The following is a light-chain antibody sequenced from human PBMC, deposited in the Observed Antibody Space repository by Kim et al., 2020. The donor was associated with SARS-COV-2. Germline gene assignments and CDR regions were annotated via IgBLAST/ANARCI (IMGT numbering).Light chain of an antibody. J-gene: IGKJ2*01. Sequence: PGERATLSCRASQSVSSNSLTWYQQKPGQAPRLFIYGASRRVTGIPDRFSGSGSGTDFTLTISRLEPEDFAVYYCQQYGSSPYTFGQGTKLEI. CDR3: QQYGSSPYT. CDR1: QSVSSNS. V-gene: IGKV3-20*01. CDR2: GAS.